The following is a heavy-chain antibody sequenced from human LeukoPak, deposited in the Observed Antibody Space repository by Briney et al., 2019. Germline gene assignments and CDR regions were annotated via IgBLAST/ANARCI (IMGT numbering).Heavy chain of an antibody. J-gene: IGHJ6*02. V-gene: IGHV1-69*04. CDR2: IIPIFGIA. CDR1: GGTFSSYA. CDR3: ARDPDSIGFGGPLGMDV. Sequence: GASVKVSCKASGGTFSSYAISWVRQAPGQGLEWMGRIIPIFGIANYAQKFQGRVTITADKSTSTAYMELSSLRSEDTAVYYSARDPDSIGFGGPLGMDVWGQGTTVTVSS. D-gene: IGHD3-10*01.